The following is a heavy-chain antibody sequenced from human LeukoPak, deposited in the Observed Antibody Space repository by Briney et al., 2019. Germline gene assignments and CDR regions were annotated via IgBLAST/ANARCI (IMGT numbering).Heavy chain of an antibody. CDR2: IYRGGST. Sequence: GGSLRLSCAASGFNVSNNYMSWVRQAPGKGLEWVSVIYRGGSTYYADSVKGRFTMSRDNSKNTVYLQMDSLRAEDTAVYYCARDRGAAAGNWGQGTLVTVSS. V-gene: IGHV3-53*01. CDR1: GFNVSNNY. J-gene: IGHJ4*02. CDR3: ARDRGAAAGN. D-gene: IGHD6-13*01.